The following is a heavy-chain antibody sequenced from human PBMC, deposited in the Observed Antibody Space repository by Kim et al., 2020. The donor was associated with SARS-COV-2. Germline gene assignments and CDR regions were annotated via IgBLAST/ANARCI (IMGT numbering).Heavy chain of an antibody. Sequence: SETLSLTCTVSGGSISSSSYYWGWIRQPPGKGLEWIGSIYYSGSTYYNPSLKSRVTISVDTSKNQFSLKLSSVTAADTAVYYCARDAPYSSSWSTWGQGTLVTVSS. V-gene: IGHV4-39*07. D-gene: IGHD6-13*01. CDR1: GGSISSSSYY. CDR2: IYYSGST. CDR3: ARDAPYSSSWST. J-gene: IGHJ5*02.